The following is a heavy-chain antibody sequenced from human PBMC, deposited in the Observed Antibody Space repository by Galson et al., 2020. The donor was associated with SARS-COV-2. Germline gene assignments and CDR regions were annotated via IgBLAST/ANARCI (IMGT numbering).Heavy chain of an antibody. CDR2: ISDSGTNI. Sequence: GSLRLSCAASGFIFTNYEMNWVRQAPGKGLEWLSYISDSGTNIYYADSVKGRFTISRDNTKISVYLQMTSVRAEDTAVYYCASPYLAAASFFGAFDLWGRGTVVTVSS. V-gene: IGHV3-48*03. J-gene: IGHJ3*01. CDR1: GFIFTNYE. CDR3: ASPYLAAASFFGAFDL. D-gene: IGHD6-13*01.